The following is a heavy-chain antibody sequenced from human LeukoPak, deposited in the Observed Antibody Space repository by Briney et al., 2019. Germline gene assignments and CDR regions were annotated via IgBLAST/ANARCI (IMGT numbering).Heavy chain of an antibody. J-gene: IGHJ4*02. V-gene: IGHV1-69*13. Sequence: SVKVSCKASGGTVSSNAISWVRQAPGQGLEWMGGIIPIFGTANYAQKFQGRVTITADESTSTAYMELSSLRSEDTAVYYCAREGYSYGKYYFDYWGQRTLVTVSS. CDR2: IIPIFGTA. CDR3: AREGYSYGKYYFDY. D-gene: IGHD5-18*01. CDR1: GGTVSSNA.